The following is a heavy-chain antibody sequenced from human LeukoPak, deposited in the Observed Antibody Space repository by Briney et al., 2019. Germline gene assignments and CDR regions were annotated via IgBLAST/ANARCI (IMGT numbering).Heavy chain of an antibody. V-gene: IGHV1-69*04. Sequence: ASVKVSCKASGGTFSSYAISWVRQAPGQGLEWMGRIIPILGIANYAQKFQGRVTITADKSTSTAYMELSSLRSEDTAVYYCASSTLYYDFWSGKDAFDIWGQGTMVTVSS. J-gene: IGHJ3*02. D-gene: IGHD3-3*01. CDR2: IIPILGIA. CDR1: GGTFSSYA. CDR3: ASSTLYYDFWSGKDAFDI.